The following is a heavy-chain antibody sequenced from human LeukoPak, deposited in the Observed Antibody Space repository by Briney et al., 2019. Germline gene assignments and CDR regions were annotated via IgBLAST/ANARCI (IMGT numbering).Heavy chain of an antibody. D-gene: IGHD3-22*01. Sequence: PGGSLRLSCAASGFTFNNYAMHWVRQAPGKGLEWVAVISYDGSNKYYADSVKGRFTISRDNSKNTLYLQMNSLRAEDTAVYYCARVLTISIYYYDSSGPIDYWGQGTLVTVSS. J-gene: IGHJ4*02. V-gene: IGHV3-30*04. CDR2: ISYDGSNK. CDR3: ARVLTISIYYYDSSGPIDY. CDR1: GFTFNNYA.